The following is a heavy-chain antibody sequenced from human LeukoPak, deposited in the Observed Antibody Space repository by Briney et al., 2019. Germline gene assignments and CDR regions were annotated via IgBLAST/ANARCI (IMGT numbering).Heavy chain of an antibody. CDR2: ISGSGGST. D-gene: IGHD6-19*01. CDR3: SKHVATGYSSGWYVY. CDR1: RFTFSSYA. Sequence: PGGSLRLSCAASRFTFSSYAMSWVRQAPGKGLDWVSAISGSGGSTYYADSVKGRFTISRENSKNTLYLQMNSWRPEDKAVYDCSKHVATGYSSGWYVYRGQGALVTVSS. V-gene: IGHV3-23*01. J-gene: IGHJ4*02.